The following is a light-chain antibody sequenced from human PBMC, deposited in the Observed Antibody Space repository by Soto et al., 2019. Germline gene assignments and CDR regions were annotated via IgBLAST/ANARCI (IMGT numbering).Light chain of an antibody. CDR1: YSNIGNNY. V-gene: IGLV1-51*01. CDR3: GTWDNSLSAGV. J-gene: IGLJ3*02. Sequence: QSVLTQPPSVSAAPGQKVTISCSGSYSNIGNNYVSWYQQLPETAPKLLIYDNNKRPSGIPDRFSGSKSGTSATLGITGLQTGDEADYYCGTWDNSLSAGVFGGGTKVTVL. CDR2: DNN.